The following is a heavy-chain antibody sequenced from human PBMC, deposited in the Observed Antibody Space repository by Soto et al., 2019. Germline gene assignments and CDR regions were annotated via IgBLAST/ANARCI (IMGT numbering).Heavy chain of an antibody. CDR2: IYSTGNT. CDR1: GDSIRSSSY. J-gene: IGHJ6*02. D-gene: IGHD6-13*01. Sequence: SETLSLTCTVSGDSIRSSSYWGLIRQPPGKGLEWIGSIYSTGNTYYNPSLNSQVTISVDTSKNQFSLNVISVTAADTAVYYCRRSSRYSTDVWGQGTAVTVSS. CDR3: RRSSRYSTDV. V-gene: IGHV4-39*01.